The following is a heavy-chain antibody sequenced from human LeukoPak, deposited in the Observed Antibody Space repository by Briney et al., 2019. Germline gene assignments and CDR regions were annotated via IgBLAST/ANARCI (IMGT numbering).Heavy chain of an antibody. CDR2: ISYGGSNK. V-gene: IGHV3-30*04. D-gene: IGHD6-19*01. J-gene: IGHJ4*02. CDR3: ARSSGWYNY. CDR1: GFTFSSYA. Sequence: EGSLRLSCAASGFTFSSYAMHWVRQAPGKGLERVAVISYGGSNKYYADSVKGRFTISRDNSKNTLYLQMNSLRAEDTAVYYCARSSGWYNYWGQGTLVTVSS.